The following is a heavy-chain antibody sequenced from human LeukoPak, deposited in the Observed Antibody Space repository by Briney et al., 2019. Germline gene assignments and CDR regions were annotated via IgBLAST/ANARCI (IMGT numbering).Heavy chain of an antibody. Sequence: GGSLRLSCAASGFTFSSYAMSWVRQAPGKGLEWVSAISGSGGSTYYADSVKGRFTISRDNSKNTLYLQLNSLRAEDTVVYYCAKGSLRGQLWFGYDYWGQGTLVTVSS. CDR3: AKGSLRGQLWFGYDY. CDR2: ISGSGGST. CDR1: GFTFSSYA. V-gene: IGHV3-23*01. D-gene: IGHD5-18*01. J-gene: IGHJ4*02.